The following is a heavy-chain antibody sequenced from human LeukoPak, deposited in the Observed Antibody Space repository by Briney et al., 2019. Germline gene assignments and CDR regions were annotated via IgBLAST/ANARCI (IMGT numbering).Heavy chain of an antibody. V-gene: IGHV3-23*01. CDR1: GFTFSSYA. CDR2: ISGSGGST. Sequence: GGSLRLSCAASGFTFSSYAMGWVRQAPGKGLEWVSAISGSGGSTYYADSVKGRFTISRDNSKNTLYLQMNSLRAEDTAVYYCAKDVNSRLRGVYFDYWGQGTLVTVSS. D-gene: IGHD4-17*01. J-gene: IGHJ4*02. CDR3: AKDVNSRLRGVYFDY.